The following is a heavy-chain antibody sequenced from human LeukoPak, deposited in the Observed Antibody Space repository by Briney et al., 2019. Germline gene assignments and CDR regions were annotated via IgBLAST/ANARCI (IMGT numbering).Heavy chain of an antibody. J-gene: IGHJ6*03. D-gene: IGHD5-18*01. CDR1: GYTFTSYD. CDR3: ARRLSNRADTGLYYYMDV. CDR2: MNPNSGNT. Sequence: ASVKVSCKASGYTFTSYDINWVRQAPGQGLEWMGWMNPNSGNTGYAQKFQGRVTITRNTSISTAYMELSSLRSEDTAVYYCARRLSNRADTGLYYYMDVWGKGTTVTVSS. V-gene: IGHV1-8*03.